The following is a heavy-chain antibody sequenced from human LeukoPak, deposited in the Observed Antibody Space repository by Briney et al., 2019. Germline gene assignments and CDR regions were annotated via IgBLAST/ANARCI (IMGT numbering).Heavy chain of an antibody. D-gene: IGHD1-1*01. J-gene: IGHJ4*02. V-gene: IGHV4-39*07. CDR2: IYYSGST. CDR1: GGSNSRSSNY. CDR3: ATTTIRLGY. Sequence: SETLSLTCTVSGGSNSRSSNYWGWIRQSPGKGLEWIGSIYYSGSTYYNPSLKSRVTISIDTSKNQFSLKLSSVTAADTAVYYCATTTIRLGYWGQGTLVTVSS.